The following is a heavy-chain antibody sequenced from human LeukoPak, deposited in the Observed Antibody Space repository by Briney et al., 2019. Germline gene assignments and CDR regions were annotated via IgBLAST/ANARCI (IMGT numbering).Heavy chain of an antibody. Sequence: VASVKVSCKASGYTFTSYTMHWVRQAPGQRLEWMGWINAGNGNTKYSQKFQGRVTISRDTSASTAYMDLSSLRSEDTAVYYCADERFGDRTSPFEYWGQGTLVTASS. V-gene: IGHV1-3*01. CDR3: ADERFGDRTSPFEY. D-gene: IGHD3-10*01. J-gene: IGHJ4*02. CDR2: INAGNGNT. CDR1: GYTFTSYT.